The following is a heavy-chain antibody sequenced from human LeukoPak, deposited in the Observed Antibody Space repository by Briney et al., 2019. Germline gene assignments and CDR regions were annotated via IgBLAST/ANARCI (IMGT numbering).Heavy chain of an antibody. CDR3: ARGTYYSGSGPGNWFDP. D-gene: IGHD3-10*01. Sequence: GSLRLSCAASGFSVGDYYMNWIRQSPGKGLEWVSHITKKTAIEYADSVKGRFTISRDNANNLLFLQMDSLRPEDTAVYYCARGTYYSGSGPGNWFDPWGHGTLVTVSS. CDR2: ITKKTAI. V-gene: IGHV3-69-1*01. CDR1: GFSVGDYY. J-gene: IGHJ5*02.